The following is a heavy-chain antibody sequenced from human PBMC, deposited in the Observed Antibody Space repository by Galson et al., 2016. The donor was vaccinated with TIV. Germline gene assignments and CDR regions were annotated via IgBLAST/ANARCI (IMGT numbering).Heavy chain of an antibody. J-gene: IGHJ4*02. CDR1: RSTFNSSW. CDR2: INGDGTEI. D-gene: IGHD6-19*01. V-gene: IGHV3-7*01. CDR3: AQWLGTSNS. Sequence: SLRLSCADSRSTFNSSWMNWVRQAPGKGLEWVANINGDGTEIKYVDSVKGRFTISRDNAKNSLYLQMSNLRVEDTAIYYCAQWLGTSNSWGQGTLVTVSS.